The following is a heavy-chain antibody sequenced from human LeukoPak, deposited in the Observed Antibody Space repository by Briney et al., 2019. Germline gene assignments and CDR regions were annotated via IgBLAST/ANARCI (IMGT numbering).Heavy chain of an antibody. CDR1: GFTFSSYG. CDR2: ISYDGSNK. CDR3: AKVLVSSSWYYYSGMDV. V-gene: IGHV3-30*18. Sequence: GGSLRLSCAASGFTFSSYGMHWVRQAPGKGLEWVAVISYDGSNKYYADSVKGRFTISRDNSKNTLYLQMNSLRAEDTAVYYCAKVLVSSSWYYYSGMDVGGKGTRVTVSS. J-gene: IGHJ6*04. D-gene: IGHD6-13*01.